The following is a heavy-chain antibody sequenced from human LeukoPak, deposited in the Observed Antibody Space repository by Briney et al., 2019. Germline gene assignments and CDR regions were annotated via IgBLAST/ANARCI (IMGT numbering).Heavy chain of an antibody. J-gene: IGHJ4*02. CDR1: GFTFSSYA. V-gene: IGHV3-23*01. CDR2: ISGSGGST. CDR3: AKAIVNYGSGTYLTD. D-gene: IGHD3-10*01. Sequence: GGSLRLSCAASGFTFSSYAMSWVRQAPGKGLEWVSAISGSGGSTYYADSVKGRFTISRDNSKNTLNLHMSSLRAEDTALYYCAKAIVNYGSGTYLTDWGQGTLVTVSS.